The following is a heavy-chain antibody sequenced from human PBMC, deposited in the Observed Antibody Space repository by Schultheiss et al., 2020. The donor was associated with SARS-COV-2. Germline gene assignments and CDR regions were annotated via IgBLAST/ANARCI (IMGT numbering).Heavy chain of an antibody. CDR3: ARDSEGDFEGGITLEY. J-gene: IGHJ4*02. CDR1: GFTFDDYA. V-gene: IGHV3-9*01. Sequence: SLKISCAASGFTFDDYAMHWVRQAPGKGLEWVSGISRNSGTLAYVDSVKGRFTISRDNAKKSLFLQMNSLRAEDTAVYYCARDSEGDFEGGITLEYWGQGTLVTVSS. D-gene: IGHD2-15*01. CDR2: ISRNSGTL.